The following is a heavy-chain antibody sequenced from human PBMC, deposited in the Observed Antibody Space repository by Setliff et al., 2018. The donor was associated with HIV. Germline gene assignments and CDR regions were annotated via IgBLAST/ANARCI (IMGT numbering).Heavy chain of an antibody. V-gene: IGHV4-30-2*01. D-gene: IGHD6-19*01. J-gene: IGHJ5*02. CDR1: GGSIRGSGYS. CDR3: ARDGEPSSGWLGGFARNWFDP. Sequence: PSETLSLTCAVSGGSIRGSGYSWSWIRQPPGKGLEWIGYISQSGSTYYNPSLKSRVTISVDRSKNQFSLKLSSVTAADTAVYYCARDGEPSSGWLGGFARNWFDPWGQGTLVTVSS. CDR2: ISQSGST.